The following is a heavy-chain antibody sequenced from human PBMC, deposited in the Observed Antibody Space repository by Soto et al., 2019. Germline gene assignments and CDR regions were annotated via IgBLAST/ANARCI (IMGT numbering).Heavy chain of an antibody. CDR2: MSDDGSKK. D-gene: IGHD3-16*01. CDR1: GFSFSKYG. V-gene: IGHV3-30*18. Sequence: QVQLVESGGGVVQPGRSLRLSCAASGFSFSKYGMHWVRQAPGKGLEWVAEMSDDGSKKYYGDSVEGRFTISRDNSKNTLYLLMDSLRPEDTAMYYCAKDLRETGGYYFDCWGQGTLVTVSS. J-gene: IGHJ4*02. CDR3: AKDLRETGGYYFDC.